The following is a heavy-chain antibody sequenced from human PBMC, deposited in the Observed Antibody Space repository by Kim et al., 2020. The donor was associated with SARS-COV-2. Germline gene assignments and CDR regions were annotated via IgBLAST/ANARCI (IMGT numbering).Heavy chain of an antibody. V-gene: IGHV1-69*13. CDR1: GGTFSSYA. CDR2: IIPIFGTA. J-gene: IGHJ6*02. D-gene: IGHD5-12*01. Sequence: SVKVSCKASGGTFSSYAISWVRQAPGQGLEWMGGIIPIFGTANYAQKFQGRVTITADESTSTAYMELSSLRSEDTAVYYCARGNSVATRGYYYYYGMDVWGQGTTVTVSS. CDR3: ARGNSVATRGYYYYYGMDV.